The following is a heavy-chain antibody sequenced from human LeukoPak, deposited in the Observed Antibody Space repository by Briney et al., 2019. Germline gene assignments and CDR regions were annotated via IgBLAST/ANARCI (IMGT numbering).Heavy chain of an antibody. V-gene: IGHV4-34*01. CDR2: INHSGST. D-gene: IGHD3-22*01. CDR3: AKVRSGYLEYYFDY. Sequence: PSETLSLTCAVYGGSFGGYYWSWIRQPPGKGLEWIGEINHSGSTNYNPSLKSRVTISVDTSKNQFSLKLSSVTAADTAVYYCAKVRSGYLEYYFDYWGQGTLVTVSS. CDR1: GGSFGGYY. J-gene: IGHJ4*02.